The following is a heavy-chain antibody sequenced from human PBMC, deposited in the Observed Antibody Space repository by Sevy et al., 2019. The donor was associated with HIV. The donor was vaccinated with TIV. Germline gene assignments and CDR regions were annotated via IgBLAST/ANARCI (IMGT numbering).Heavy chain of an antibody. V-gene: IGHV1-2*02. D-gene: IGHD6-13*01. CDR2: INPNSGGT. J-gene: IGHJ6*02. CDR3: ARDQYSSSPKAGGMDV. CDR1: GYTFTGYY. Sequence: ASVKVSCKASGYTFTGYYMHWVRQAPGQGLEWMGWINPNSGGTNYAQKFQGRVTMTRDTSISTAHMELSRLRSDDTAVYYCARDQYSSSPKAGGMDVWGQGTTVTVSS.